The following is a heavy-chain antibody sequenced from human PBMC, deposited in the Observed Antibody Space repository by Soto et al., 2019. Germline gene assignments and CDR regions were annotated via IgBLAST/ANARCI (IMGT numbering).Heavy chain of an antibody. CDR1: GFTFSSYE. V-gene: IGHV3-48*03. J-gene: IGHJ6*02. CDR2: ISSSGSTI. CDR3: AREQLEPHYYYYGMDV. D-gene: IGHD1-1*01. Sequence: HPGGSLRLSCAASGFTFSSYEMNWVRQAPGKGLEWVSYISSSGSTIYYADSVKGRFTISRDNAKNSLYLQMNSLRAEDTAVYYCAREQLEPHYYYYGMDVWGQGTTVTVSS.